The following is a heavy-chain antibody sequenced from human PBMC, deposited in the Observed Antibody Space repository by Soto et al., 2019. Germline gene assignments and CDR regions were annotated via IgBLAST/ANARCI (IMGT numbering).Heavy chain of an antibody. D-gene: IGHD3-10*01. Sequence: QVQLQESGPGLVRASQTLSLTCTVSGGPISSDGDYWTWIRQLPGKGLEWIGYIYYRGNTYYNPALKSRVTISVDTSANQFSLRLSSVTAAGTAVYYCARASSGSGSMSPLHVEAFDIWGLCTMVTVSS. CDR3: ARASSGSGSMSPLHVEAFDI. CDR2: IYYRGNT. J-gene: IGHJ3*02. CDR1: GGPISSDGDY. V-gene: IGHV4-31*03.